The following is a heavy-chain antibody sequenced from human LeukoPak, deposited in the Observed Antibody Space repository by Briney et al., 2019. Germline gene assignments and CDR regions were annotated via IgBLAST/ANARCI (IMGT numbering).Heavy chain of an antibody. D-gene: IGHD3-22*01. J-gene: IGHJ3*02. V-gene: IGHV1-2*02. CDR3: AREYYYDIAGAFDI. Sequence: GASVKVSCKASGYTFTGYYMHWVRQAPGQGLEWMGWINPNSGGTNYAQKFQGRVTMTRDTSISTAYMELSRLRSDDTAVYYCAREYYYDIAGAFDIWGQGTMVTVSS. CDR1: GYTFTGYY. CDR2: INPNSGGT.